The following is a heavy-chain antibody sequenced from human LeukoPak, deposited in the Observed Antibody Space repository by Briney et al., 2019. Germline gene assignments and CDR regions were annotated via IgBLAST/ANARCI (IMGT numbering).Heavy chain of an antibody. J-gene: IGHJ4*01. Sequence: GGSLRLSCAASGFTFSSYAMSWVRQAPGKGLEWVSAISGSGGSTYYADSVKGRFTISRDNSKNTLYLQMNSLRAEDTAVYYCAKEHYDDSSGYYSYYFDYWGQGTLVTVSS. V-gene: IGHV3-23*01. CDR2: ISGSGGST. CDR1: GFTFSSYA. CDR3: AKEHYDDSSGYYSYYFDY. D-gene: IGHD3-22*01.